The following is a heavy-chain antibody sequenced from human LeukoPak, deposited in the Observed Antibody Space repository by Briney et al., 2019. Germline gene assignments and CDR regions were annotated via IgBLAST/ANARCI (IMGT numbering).Heavy chain of an antibody. D-gene: IGHD3-10*01. CDR2: VSSSSSYI. J-gene: IGHJ4*02. V-gene: IGHV3-21*01. Sequence: GGSLRLSCAASGFTFSSYSMNWVRQAPGKGLEWVSSVSSSSSYIYYADSVKGRFTISRNNAKNSLYLQMNSLRAEDTAVYYCARGLGGSGSYYRGYWGQGTLVTVSS. CDR3: ARGLGGSGSYYRGY. CDR1: GFTFSSYS.